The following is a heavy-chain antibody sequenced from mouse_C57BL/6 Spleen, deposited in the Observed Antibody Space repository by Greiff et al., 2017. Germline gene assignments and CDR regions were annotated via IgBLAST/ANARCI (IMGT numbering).Heavy chain of an antibody. J-gene: IGHJ3*01. CDR3: ARAGGYYSDWSWFAY. D-gene: IGHD2-12*01. CDR1: GYAFSSSW. V-gene: IGHV1-82*01. Sequence: QVQLQQSGPELVKPGASVKISCKASGYAFSSSWLNWVKQRPGQGLEWIGRIYPGDGDTNYNGKFKGKATLTADKSSSTAYMQRSSLTSEDSAVYVCARAGGYYSDWSWFAYWGQGTLVTVSA. CDR2: IYPGDGDT.